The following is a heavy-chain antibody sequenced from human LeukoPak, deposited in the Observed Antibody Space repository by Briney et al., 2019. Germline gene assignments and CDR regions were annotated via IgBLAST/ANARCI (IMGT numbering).Heavy chain of an antibody. D-gene: IGHD6-13*01. CDR2: ISSSSSYI. Sequence: GGPLRLSCAASGFTFSSYSMNWFGQAPGKGWEWVSSISSSSSYIYYADSVKGRFTISRDNAKNSLYLQMNSLRAEDTAVYYCAREREELDDYWGQGTLVTVSS. CDR1: GFTFSSYS. CDR3: AREREELDDY. V-gene: IGHV3-21*01. J-gene: IGHJ4*02.